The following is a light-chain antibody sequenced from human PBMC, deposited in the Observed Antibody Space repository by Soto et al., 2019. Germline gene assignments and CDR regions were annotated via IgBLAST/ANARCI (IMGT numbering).Light chain of an antibody. J-gene: IGKJ2*01. CDR3: QQYNNWLYT. V-gene: IGKV3-15*01. Sequence: EIVMTQSPATLSVSPGERATLSCRASQSVSSNLAWYQQKPGQAPRLLLYGASTRATGIPGRFSGSGSGTEFHLTISSLQSEDFAVYYCQQYNNWLYTFGQGTKLEIK. CDR1: QSVSSN. CDR2: GAS.